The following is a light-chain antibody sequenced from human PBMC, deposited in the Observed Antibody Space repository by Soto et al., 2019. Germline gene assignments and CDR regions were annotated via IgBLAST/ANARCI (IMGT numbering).Light chain of an antibody. V-gene: IGLV2-8*01. CDR2: EVS. J-gene: IGLJ1*01. Sequence: QSVLTQPPSASGSPGQSVTISCTGTSSDVGGYNYVSWYQQHSGKAPKLMIYEVSKRPSGVPDRFSGSKSGNTASLTVSGRQAEDEADYYCSSYAGSNNSLYVFGTGTKLTVL. CDR3: SSYAGSNNSLYV. CDR1: SSDVGGYNY.